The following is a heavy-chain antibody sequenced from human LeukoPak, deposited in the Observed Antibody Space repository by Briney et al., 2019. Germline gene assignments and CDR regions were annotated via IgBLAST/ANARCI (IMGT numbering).Heavy chain of an antibody. Sequence: GGSLRLSCAASGFTFSSYAMHWVRQAPGKGLEWVAVISYDGSNKYYADSVKGRFTISRDNSKNTLYLQMNSLGAEDTAVYYCASSPGRRRYCSSTSCSPQDYWGQGTLVTVSS. V-gene: IGHV3-30-3*01. J-gene: IGHJ4*02. CDR1: GFTFSSYA. CDR2: ISYDGSNK. CDR3: ASSPGRRRYCSSTSCSPQDY. D-gene: IGHD2-2*01.